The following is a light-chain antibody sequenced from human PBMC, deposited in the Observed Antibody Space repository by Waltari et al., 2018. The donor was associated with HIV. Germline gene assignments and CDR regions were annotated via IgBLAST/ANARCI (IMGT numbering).Light chain of an antibody. Sequence: SYVLTQPPSVSVAPGQTARITCGGNNIGSKSVHWYQQKPGQAPVLVVHDDSDRPSGIPERFSGSNSGNTATLTISRVEAGDEADYYCQVWDSSSDLVVFGGGTKLTVL. CDR1: NIGSKS. V-gene: IGLV3-21*02. CDR2: DDS. J-gene: IGLJ2*01. CDR3: QVWDSSSDLVV.